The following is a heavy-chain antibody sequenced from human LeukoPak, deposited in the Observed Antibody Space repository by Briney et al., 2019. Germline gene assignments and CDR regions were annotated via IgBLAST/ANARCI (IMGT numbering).Heavy chain of an antibody. Sequence: GGSLRLSCAASGFTVSGNYMSWVRQAPGKGLQWVSVIYAGGSTFYADSVKGRFTLSRDDSKNSLYLQMNSLRAEDTAVYYCAKGGNWFDPWGQGTLVTVSS. J-gene: IGHJ5*02. V-gene: IGHV3-66*01. CDR3: AKGGNWFDP. CDR1: GFTVSGNY. D-gene: IGHD1-26*01. CDR2: IYAGGST.